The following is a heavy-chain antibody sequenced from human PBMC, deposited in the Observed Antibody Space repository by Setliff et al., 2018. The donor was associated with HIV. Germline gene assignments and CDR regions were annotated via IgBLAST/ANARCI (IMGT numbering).Heavy chain of an antibody. V-gene: IGHV4-34*01. CDR2: VNHSGST. J-gene: IGHJ4*02. D-gene: IGHD1-26*01. CDR1: GGSFTGFY. Sequence: SETLSLTCAVYGGSFTGFYWRWIRQPPGKGLEWIGEVNHSGSTNYNPSLKSRVTISVDTSKNQFSLRLTSVTAADTAVYYCAVGPKFTGLYFGYWGQGTLVTVSS. CDR3: AVGPKFTGLYFGY.